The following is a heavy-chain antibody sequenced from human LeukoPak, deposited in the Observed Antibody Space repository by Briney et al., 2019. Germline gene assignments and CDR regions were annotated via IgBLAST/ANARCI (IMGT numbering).Heavy chain of an antibody. CDR1: GFTFSSYA. J-gene: IGHJ3*02. Sequence: PGGSLRLSCAASGFTFSSYAMHWVRQAPGKGLEWVSTLSGSGDSTYYADSVKGRFTVSRDNSKSTLYLQMNSLRAEDTAVYYCAKGYCSSTSCYRFAFDIWGQGTMVIVSS. V-gene: IGHV3-23*01. CDR3: AKGYCSSTSCYRFAFDI. CDR2: LSGSGDST. D-gene: IGHD2-2*02.